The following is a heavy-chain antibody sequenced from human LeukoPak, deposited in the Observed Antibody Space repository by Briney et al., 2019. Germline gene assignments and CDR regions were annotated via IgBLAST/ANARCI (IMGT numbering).Heavy chain of an antibody. Sequence: ASVKVSCKASGYTFTSYGISWVRQAPGQGLEWMGWISAYNGNTNYAQKLQGRVTKTTDTSTSTAYMELRSLRSDDTAVYYCARTYYYDSSGWPHDYWGQGTLVTVSS. CDR2: ISAYNGNT. D-gene: IGHD3-22*01. J-gene: IGHJ4*02. V-gene: IGHV1-18*01. CDR1: GYTFTSYG. CDR3: ARTYYYDSSGWPHDY.